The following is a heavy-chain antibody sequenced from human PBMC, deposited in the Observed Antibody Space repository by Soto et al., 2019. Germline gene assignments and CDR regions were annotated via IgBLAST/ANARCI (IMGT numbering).Heavy chain of an antibody. V-gene: IGHV3-53*01. J-gene: IGHJ4*02. CDR3: ARGPQSGNTAMVRSYFDN. CDR1: GFTVSSNY. Sequence: GGSLRLACAASGFTVSSNYMSWVRQAPGKGLEWVSVIFDYGSTYYADSVRGRFTSSRDNSKNTVFLQMNSLRAEDTAVYYCARGPQSGNTAMVRSYFDNWGQGTLVTVSS. CDR2: IFDYGST. D-gene: IGHD5-18*01.